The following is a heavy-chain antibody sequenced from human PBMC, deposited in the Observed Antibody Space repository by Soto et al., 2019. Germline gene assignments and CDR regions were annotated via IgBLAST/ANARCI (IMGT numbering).Heavy chain of an antibody. V-gene: IGHV3-23*01. CDR2: ISGSGGST. Sequence: EVQLLESGGGLVQPGGSLRLSCAASGFTFSSYAMSWVRQAPGKGLEWVSAISGSGGSTYYADSVKGRFTISRDNSKNTLYLHMNSLRAEDTAVYYCAKGTAVAGTPFDDWGQGTLVTVSS. CDR3: AKGTAVAGTPFDD. D-gene: IGHD6-19*01. J-gene: IGHJ4*02. CDR1: GFTFSSYA.